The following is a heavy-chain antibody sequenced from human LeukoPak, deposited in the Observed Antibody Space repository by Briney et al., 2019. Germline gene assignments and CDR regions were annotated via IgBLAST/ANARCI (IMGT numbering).Heavy chain of an antibody. CDR2: IGGGGGST. CDR3: VGIQSGRYNQYSFDY. J-gene: IGHJ4*02. Sequence: PGGSLRLSCSMSGFTLSHYAMSWVRQAPGKGLEWVSTIGGGGGSTDYTDSVKGRFTISRDNSKNTLYLQMNSLRAEDTAVYYCVGIQSGRYNQYSFDYWGQGTLVTVSS. CDR1: GFTLSHYA. D-gene: IGHD1-26*01. V-gene: IGHV3-23*01.